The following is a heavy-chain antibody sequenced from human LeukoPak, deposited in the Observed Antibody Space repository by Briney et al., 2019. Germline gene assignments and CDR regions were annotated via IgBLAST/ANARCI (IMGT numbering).Heavy chain of an antibody. Sequence: GGSLRLSCAASGFTFSSYGMHWVRLAPGKGLEWVAVIWYDGSNKYYADSVKGRFTISRDNSKNTLYLQMNSLRAEDTAVYYCAKDPTAMVTGGDYWGQGTLVTVSS. D-gene: IGHD5-18*01. CDR2: IWYDGSNK. J-gene: IGHJ4*02. V-gene: IGHV3-33*06. CDR3: AKDPTAMVTGGDY. CDR1: GFTFSSYG.